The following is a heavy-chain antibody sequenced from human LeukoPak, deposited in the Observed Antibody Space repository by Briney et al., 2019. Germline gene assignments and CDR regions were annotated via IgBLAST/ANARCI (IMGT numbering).Heavy chain of an antibody. CDR3: ARGLVLATDDAFTI. D-gene: IGHD5-12*01. J-gene: IGHJ3*02. CDR2: IWDTEIT. Sequence: SETLSLTCTVSGGSIRSYFWSWLRQPPGKGLEWIGYIWDTEITDYNPSLKSRVTISLNTSKNHFSLKLRSVTTADTALYFCARGLVLATDDAFTIWGQGTLVTVSS. V-gene: IGHV4-59*01. CDR1: GGSIRSYF.